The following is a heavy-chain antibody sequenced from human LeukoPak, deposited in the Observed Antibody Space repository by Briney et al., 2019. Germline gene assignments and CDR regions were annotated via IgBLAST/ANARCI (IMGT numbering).Heavy chain of an antibody. D-gene: IGHD3-3*01. J-gene: IGHJ4*02. V-gene: IGHV4-38-2*02. CDR1: GYSISSGYY. CDR3: ARAASLYYDFWSGYYKGFDY. Sequence: PSETLSLTCTVSGYSISSGYYWGWIRQPPGKGLEWIGSIYHSGSTYYNPSLKSRVTISVDTSKNQFSLKLSSVTAADTAVYYCARAASLYYDFWSGYYKGFDYWGQGTLVTVSS. CDR2: IYHSGST.